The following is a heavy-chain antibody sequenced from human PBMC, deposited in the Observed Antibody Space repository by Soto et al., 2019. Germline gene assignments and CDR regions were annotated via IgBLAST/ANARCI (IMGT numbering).Heavy chain of an antibody. V-gene: IGHV3-21*06. CDR1: GFTLRTYT. CDR2: ISISSSDR. J-gene: IGHJ4*01. Sequence: PGGSLRLSCAASGFTLRTYTMNWVRQAPGKGLEWVSSISISSSDRYYVDSVRGRFTISRDNAKNALYLQMNSLRADDTAVYFCVRGMNPLFGGQGTLVTVSS. CDR3: VRGMNPLF.